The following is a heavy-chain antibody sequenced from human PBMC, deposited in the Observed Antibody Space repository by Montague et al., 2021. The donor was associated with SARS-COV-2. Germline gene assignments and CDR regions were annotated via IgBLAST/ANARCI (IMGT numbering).Heavy chain of an antibody. V-gene: IGHV4-59*01. CDR1: GASMRSYY. CDR2: TYYSGST. D-gene: IGHD2-21*01. Sequence: SETLSLTCTVSGASMRSYYWTWVRQSPGKGLEWIGYTYYSGSTSYAPSLKSRLTMTVDMSANQVSLTLTSVTAADSAVYYCARVEGVIGGITHFDYWGQGFLVSVSS. J-gene: IGHJ4*02. CDR3: ARVEGVIGGITHFDY.